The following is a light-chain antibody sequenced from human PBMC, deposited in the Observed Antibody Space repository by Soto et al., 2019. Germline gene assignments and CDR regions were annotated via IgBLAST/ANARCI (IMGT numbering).Light chain of an antibody. CDR3: SSYTTSYFYV. Sequence: QSVLTQPAAVSVSAVQSITISCTGSGRDIGAYDCVSWYQQHPGKAPKLLIYGVKNRPSGVSYRFSASKSASTASLTISGLQAEDEAHCYCSSYTTSYFYVFGPGTKVTVL. CDR1: GRDIGAYDC. CDR2: GVK. V-gene: IGLV2-14*01. J-gene: IGLJ1*01.